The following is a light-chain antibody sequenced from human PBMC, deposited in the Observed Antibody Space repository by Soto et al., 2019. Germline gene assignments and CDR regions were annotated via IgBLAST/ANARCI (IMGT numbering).Light chain of an antibody. J-gene: IGLJ1*01. V-gene: IGLV2-8*01. CDR2: EVS. CDR3: SSYAGSNNLGV. Sequence: QSVLTPPPSASGSPGQSVTISCTGTSSDVGGYNYVSWYQQHPGKAPKLMIYEVSKRPSGVPDRFSGSKSGNTASLTVPGLQAEDEADYYCSSYAGSNNLGVFGTGTKVTVL. CDR1: SSDVGGYNY.